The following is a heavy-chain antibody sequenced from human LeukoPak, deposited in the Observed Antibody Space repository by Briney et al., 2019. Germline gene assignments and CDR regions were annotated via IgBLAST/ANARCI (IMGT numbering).Heavy chain of an antibody. Sequence: SVKVSCKASGGTFSSYAISWVRQAPGQGLEWMGGIIPIFGTANYAQKFQGRVTITTDESTSTAYMELSSLRSEDTAAYYCARVNFGARIAAAGRYFDYWDQGTLVTVSS. D-gene: IGHD6-13*01. J-gene: IGHJ4*02. CDR1: GGTFSSYA. CDR2: IIPIFGTA. V-gene: IGHV1-69*05. CDR3: ARVNFGARIAAAGRYFDY.